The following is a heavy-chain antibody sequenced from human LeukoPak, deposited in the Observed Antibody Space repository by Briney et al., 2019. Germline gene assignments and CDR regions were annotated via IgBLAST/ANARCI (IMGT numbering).Heavy chain of an antibody. CDR1: GYTFTSYG. CDR3: ASSRLEGWFGELPDY. Sequence: GASVKVSCKASGYTFTSYGTSWVRQAPGQGLEWMGWISAYNGNTNYAQKLQGRVTMTTDTSTSTAYMELRSLRSDDTAVYYCASSRLEGWFGELPDYWGQGTLVTVSS. V-gene: IGHV1-18*01. D-gene: IGHD3-10*01. CDR2: ISAYNGNT. J-gene: IGHJ4*02.